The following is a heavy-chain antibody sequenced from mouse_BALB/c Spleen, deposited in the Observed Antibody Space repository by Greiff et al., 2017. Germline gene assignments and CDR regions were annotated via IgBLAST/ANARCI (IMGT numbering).Heavy chain of an antibody. V-gene: IGHV1-54*01. CDR3: AVYDGYYDYYAMDY. CDR2: INPGSGGT. Sequence: QVQLQQSGAELVRPGTSVKVSCTASGYAFTNYLIEWVQQRPGQGLEWIGVINPGSGGTNYNEKFKGKATLTADKSSSTAYMQLSSLTSDDSAVYFCAVYDGYYDYYAMDYWGQGTSVTVSS. CDR1: GYAFTNYL. D-gene: IGHD2-3*01. J-gene: IGHJ4*01.